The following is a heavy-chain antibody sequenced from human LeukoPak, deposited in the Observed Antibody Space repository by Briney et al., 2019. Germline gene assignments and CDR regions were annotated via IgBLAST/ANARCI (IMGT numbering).Heavy chain of an antibody. V-gene: IGHV4-59*01. CDR1: GGSISSYY. D-gene: IGHD2-15*01. CDR2: IYYSGST. CDR3: ARDRLPTLGSPMDV. J-gene: IGHJ6*04. Sequence: SETLSLTCTVSGGSISSYYWSWIRQPPGKVLEWIGYIYYSGSTNYNPSLKSRVTISVDTSKNQFSLKLSSVTAADTAVYYCARDRLPTLGSPMDVWGKGTTVTVSS.